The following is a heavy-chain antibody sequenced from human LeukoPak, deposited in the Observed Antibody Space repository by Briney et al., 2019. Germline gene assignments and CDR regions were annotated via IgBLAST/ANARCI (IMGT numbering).Heavy chain of an antibody. D-gene: IGHD6-13*01. CDR1: GFTFSYYG. J-gene: IGHJ4*02. V-gene: IGHV3-30*02. Sequence: PGGSLRLSCAASGFTFSYYGMHWVRQAPGKGLEWVTFIGYDGTDKYYADSVKGLFTISRDNSKNTLSLHMNSLRAEDTAVYYCARDLTYNSWYYFDSWGQGTLVTVSS. CDR3: ARDLTYNSWYYFDS. CDR2: IGYDGTDK.